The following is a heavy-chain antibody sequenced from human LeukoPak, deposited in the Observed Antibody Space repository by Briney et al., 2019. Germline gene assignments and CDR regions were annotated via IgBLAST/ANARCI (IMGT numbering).Heavy chain of an antibody. CDR2: ISYDGSNK. CDR1: GFTFSSYA. V-gene: IGHV3-30-3*01. CDR3: TKDISGSYGFDY. D-gene: IGHD1-26*01. J-gene: IGHJ4*02. Sequence: GGSLRLSCAASGFTFSSYAMHWVRQAPGKGLEWVAVISYDGSNKYYADSVKGRFTISRDNSKNTLYLQMNSLRAEDTAVYYCTKDISGSYGFDYWGQGTLVTVSP.